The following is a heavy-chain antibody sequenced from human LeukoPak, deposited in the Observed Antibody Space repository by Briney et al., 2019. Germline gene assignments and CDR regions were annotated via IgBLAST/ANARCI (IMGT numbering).Heavy chain of an antibody. Sequence: SETLSLTCTVSGDSISSSSYYWGWICQPPGKGLEWIGIIYYSGNTYYYPSLKSRVTISVDTSKNQFSLKVTSLTAADTAVYYCARLHVDSSGYYWGQGTLVTVSS. CDR3: ARLHVDSSGYY. V-gene: IGHV4-39*07. D-gene: IGHD3-22*01. CDR1: GDSISSSSYY. J-gene: IGHJ4*02. CDR2: IYYSGNT.